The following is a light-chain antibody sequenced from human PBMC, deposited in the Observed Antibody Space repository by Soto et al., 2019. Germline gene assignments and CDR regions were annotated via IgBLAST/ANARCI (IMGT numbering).Light chain of an antibody. V-gene: IGKV1-12*01. J-gene: IGKJ5*01. CDR1: EDVSTW. CDR3: QHADSFPLIT. CDR2: AAS. Sequence: DIQMNHSSPSVSASVGDKVTITVRVSEDVSTWLAWYQQKPGKAPKLLIYAASSLQSGVPSRFSGSGSGTDFTLTISSLQPEDFATYYCQHADSFPLITFGQGTRLEIK.